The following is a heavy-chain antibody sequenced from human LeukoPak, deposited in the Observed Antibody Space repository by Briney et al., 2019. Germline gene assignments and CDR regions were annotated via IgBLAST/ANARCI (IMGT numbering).Heavy chain of an antibody. D-gene: IGHD3-22*01. CDR1: GYRFTRNW. Sequence: GESLKISCKGSGYRFTRNWIGWVRQTPGIGLEWMGIIYPGDSDARYSPSFQGQVTISVDKSINTAYLQWSSLRASDTAMYYCARHFSANHDSPSFDYWGQGTLVIVSS. V-gene: IGHV5-51*01. CDR3: ARHFSANHDSPSFDY. CDR2: IYPGDSDA. J-gene: IGHJ4*02.